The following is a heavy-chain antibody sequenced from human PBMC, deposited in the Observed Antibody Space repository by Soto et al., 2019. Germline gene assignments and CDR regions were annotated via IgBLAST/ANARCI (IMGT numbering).Heavy chain of an antibody. CDR3: ARRRDGHNSAFDI. Sequence: SVKVSCKASGVTFSNYAINWVRQAPGLGLEWMGQVTPKLATAKHAQKFQGRVTITADESASTAYMYVSSLRSEDTAVYFCARRRDGHNSAFDIWGQGTLVTVSS. J-gene: IGHJ3*02. V-gene: IGHV1-69*13. CDR2: VTPKLATA. CDR1: GVTFSNYA.